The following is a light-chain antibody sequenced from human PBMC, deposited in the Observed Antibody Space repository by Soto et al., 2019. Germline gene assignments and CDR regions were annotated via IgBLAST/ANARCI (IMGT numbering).Light chain of an antibody. CDR1: QSVLYTPNNNNY. J-gene: IGKJ2*01. CDR3: HQYAREPFT. V-gene: IGKV4-1*01. Sequence: DIVMTQSPDSLAVSLGERATINCKSSQSVLYTPNNNNYLAWFQQKPGQPPKLLIYWASNRESGAPDRFSGSGSGTAFTLTICSVRAEDVAVYYCHQYAREPFTFGPGTKLEIK. CDR2: WAS.